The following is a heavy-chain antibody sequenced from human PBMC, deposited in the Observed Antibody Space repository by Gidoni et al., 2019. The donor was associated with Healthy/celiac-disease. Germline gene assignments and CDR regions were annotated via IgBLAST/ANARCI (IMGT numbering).Heavy chain of an antibody. J-gene: IGHJ3*02. Sequence: QMHLQESGAELVKPSQTLSLTCTDPGGSISGGSYYWIWIRQPAGKGLGWIGRIYTSGSTNYNPSLKSRVTISVDTSKNQFSLKLSSVTAADTAVYYCARVFWSGYSDAFDIWGQGTMVTVSS. D-gene: IGHD3-3*01. CDR3: ARVFWSGYSDAFDI. CDR2: IYTSGST. CDR1: GGSISGGSYY. V-gene: IGHV4-61*02.